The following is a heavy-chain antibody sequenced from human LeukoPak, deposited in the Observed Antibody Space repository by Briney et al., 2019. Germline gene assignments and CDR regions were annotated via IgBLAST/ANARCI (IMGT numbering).Heavy chain of an antibody. CDR3: ARSYFGSGTFNGFDY. Sequence: SETLSLTCAVAGTSISLSNWWTWVRQPPGKGLEWIGEIYHSGTTNYNPSLKSRVTISLDKSRNQFSLNLNSVSAADTAVYYCARSYFGSGTFNGFDYWGQGTLVTVSS. V-gene: IGHV4-4*02. CDR2: IYHSGTT. D-gene: IGHD3-10*01. J-gene: IGHJ4*02. CDR1: GTSISLSNW.